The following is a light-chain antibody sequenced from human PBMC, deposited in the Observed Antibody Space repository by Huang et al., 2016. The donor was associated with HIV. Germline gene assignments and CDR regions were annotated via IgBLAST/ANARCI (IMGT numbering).Light chain of an antibody. CDR2: DAS. Sequence: IHMTQSPASLSASVGDRVTISCQASQDIRNYLNWYQQKPGKAPTRLIYDASKLQTGVPSRFSGNGSGTDFTITISSLQPEDIATYYCQQYDNLYTFGQGTKLEIK. CDR1: QDIRNY. J-gene: IGKJ2*01. CDR3: QQYDNLYT. V-gene: IGKV1-33*01.